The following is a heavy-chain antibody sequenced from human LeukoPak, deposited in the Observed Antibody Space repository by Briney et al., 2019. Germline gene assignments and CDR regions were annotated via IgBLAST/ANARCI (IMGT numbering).Heavy chain of an antibody. CDR2: INPSGGST. J-gene: IGHJ4*02. CDR1: GYIFTSYY. Sequence: GASVKVSCKASGYIFTSYYMHWVRQAPGQGLGWMGIINPSGGSTSYAQKFQGRVTMTRDTSTSTVYMELRGLRAEDTAVYYCARELSDYWGQGTLVTVSS. CDR3: ARELSDY. V-gene: IGHV1-46*01.